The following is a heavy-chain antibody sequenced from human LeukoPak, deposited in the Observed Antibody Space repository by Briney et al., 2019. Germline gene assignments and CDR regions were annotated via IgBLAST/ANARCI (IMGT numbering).Heavy chain of an antibody. CDR3: ARISCSLTSCSLLDY. D-gene: IGHD2-2*01. V-gene: IGHV1-8*02. CDR1: GYTFTGYY. Sequence: GASVKVSCKASGYTFTGYYMHWVRQAPGQGLEWMGWINPNSGDSGYAQKFQGRVTMTRNTSISTAYMELSSLRSEDTAIYYCARISCSLTSCSLLDYWGQGSLVTVSS. J-gene: IGHJ4*02. CDR2: INPNSGDS.